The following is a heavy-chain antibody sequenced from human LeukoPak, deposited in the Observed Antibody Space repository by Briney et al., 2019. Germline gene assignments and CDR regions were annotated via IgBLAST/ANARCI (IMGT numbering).Heavy chain of an antibody. CDR1: RHVFNMLY. V-gene: IGHV1-18*01. CDR3: ARGEDDKGCYGVSDY. Sequence: ASVRVFYTISRHVFNMLYIRWERQAPGQGLEWMGWISGYNYKTNYAQKFQGRVSMSTDTATSTAYMELRTLRYDDSTMYDCARGEDDKGCYGVSDYWGQGTLVTVSS. D-gene: IGHD6-19*01. CDR2: ISGYNYKT. J-gene: IGHJ4*02.